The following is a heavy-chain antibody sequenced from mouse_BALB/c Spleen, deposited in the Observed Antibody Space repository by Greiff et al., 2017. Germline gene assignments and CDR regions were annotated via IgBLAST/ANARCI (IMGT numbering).Heavy chain of an antibody. CDR2: ISSGGST. J-gene: IGHJ1*01. V-gene: IGHV5-6-5*01. CDR3: ARGLLWYFDV. CDR1: GFTFSSYA. Sequence: EVKLVESGGGLVKPGGSLKLSCAASGFTFSSYAMSWVRQTPEKRLEWVASISSGGSTYYPDSVKGRFTISRDNARNILYLQMSSLRSEDTAMYYCARGLLWYFDVWGAGTTVTVSS.